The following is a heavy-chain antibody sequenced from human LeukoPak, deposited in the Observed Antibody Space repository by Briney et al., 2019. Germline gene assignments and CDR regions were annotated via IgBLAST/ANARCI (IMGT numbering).Heavy chain of an antibody. CDR2: NPQTGST. CDR3: ARGRRIAVAYRNDWFDP. Sequence: SEPMSLTCAVYGGSFSCYYWRWLHKPPEKGLEWMRDNPQTGSTNYNPSLKSGVTISVDASMNQFSLTLSSVTAADTAVYYCARGRRIAVAYRNDWFDPWGQGTLVTVSS. J-gene: IGHJ5*02. V-gene: IGHV4-34*01. D-gene: IGHD6-19*01. CDR1: GGSFSCYY.